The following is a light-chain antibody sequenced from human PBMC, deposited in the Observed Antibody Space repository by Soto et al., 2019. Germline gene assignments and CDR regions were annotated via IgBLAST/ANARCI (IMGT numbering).Light chain of an antibody. CDR1: QSVSNNF. CDR3: QQYVSSPRT. CDR2: GAS. V-gene: IGKV3-20*01. J-gene: IGKJ1*01. Sequence: EMVLTQSPGTLSLSPGERATLSCRARQSVSNNFLAWYRQKPGQAPRLLIYGASFSATGIPDRFSGSGSGTDFTLTISRLEPEDFAVYYCQQYVSSPRTFGQGTKVELK.